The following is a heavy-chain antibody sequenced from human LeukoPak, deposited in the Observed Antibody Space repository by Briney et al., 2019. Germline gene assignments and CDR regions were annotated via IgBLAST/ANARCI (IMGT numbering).Heavy chain of an antibody. V-gene: IGHV3-7*01. CDR3: ARGMGYDFWSGYYDY. D-gene: IGHD3-3*01. CDR1: RFTFSSYW. Sequence: GGSLRLSCAASRFTFSSYWMSWVRQAPGKGLEWVANIKQDGSEKYYVDSVKGRFTISRDNAKNSLYLQMNSLRAEYTAVYYCARGMGYDFWSGYYDYWGQGTLVTVSS. CDR2: IKQDGSEK. J-gene: IGHJ4*02.